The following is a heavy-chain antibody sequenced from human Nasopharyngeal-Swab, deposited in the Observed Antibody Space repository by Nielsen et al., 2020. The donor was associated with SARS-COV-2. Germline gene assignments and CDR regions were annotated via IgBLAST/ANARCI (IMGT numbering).Heavy chain of an antibody. V-gene: IGHV3-73*01. CDR3: TRHTYYYESGY. J-gene: IGHJ4*02. D-gene: IGHD3-22*01. CDR2: IRSKANSYAT. CDR1: GFTFSGSA. Sequence: GESLKISCAASGFTFSGSAMHWVRQASGKGLEWVGRIRSKANSYATAYAASVKGRFTISRDDSKNTAYLQMNSLKTEDTAVYYCTRHTYYYESGYWGQGTLVTVSS.